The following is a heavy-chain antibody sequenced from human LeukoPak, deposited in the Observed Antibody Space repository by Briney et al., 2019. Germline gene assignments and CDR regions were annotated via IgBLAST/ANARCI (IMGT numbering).Heavy chain of an antibody. D-gene: IGHD3-22*01. V-gene: IGHV3-48*02. CDR2: ISSGSSTI. CDR3: ASGHYYDY. Sequence: PGGSLRLSCAASGFAFSAYRMNWVRQAPGKGLEWVSYISSGSSTIYYADSVKGRFTISRDNAKKSLYLQMNSLREEDTAVYYCASGHYYDYWGQGTLVTVSS. CDR1: GFAFSAYR. J-gene: IGHJ4*02.